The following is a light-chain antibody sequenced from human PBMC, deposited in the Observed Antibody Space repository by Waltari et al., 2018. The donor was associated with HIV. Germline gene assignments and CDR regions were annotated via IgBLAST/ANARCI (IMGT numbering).Light chain of an antibody. V-gene: IGLV2-8*01. J-gene: IGLJ2*01. Sequence: SALSQPTSPPSSPGTPVHISSTCTYRDICDYDNNSWYQQHPGKAPKLIIYGVSKRPSGVPDRFSGSKSGNTASLTVSGLQAEDEADYYCNACAGSNSDVVFGGGTKLTVL. CDR1: YRDICDYDN. CDR3: NACAGSNSDVV. CDR2: GVS.